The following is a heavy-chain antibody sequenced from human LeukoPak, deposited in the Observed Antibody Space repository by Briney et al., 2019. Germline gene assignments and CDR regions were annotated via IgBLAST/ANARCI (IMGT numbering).Heavy chain of an antibody. CDR3: ARDHPMQWFGELSSDAFDI. J-gene: IGHJ3*02. D-gene: IGHD3-10*01. CDR2: ISAYNGNT. CDR1: GYTFTSYG. Sequence: ASVKVSCKASGYTFTSYGISWVRQAPGQGLEWMGWISAYNGNTNYAQKLQGRVTMTTDTSTSTAYMELRSLRSDDTAVYYCARDHPMQWFGELSSDAFDIWGQGTMVTVSS. V-gene: IGHV1-18*01.